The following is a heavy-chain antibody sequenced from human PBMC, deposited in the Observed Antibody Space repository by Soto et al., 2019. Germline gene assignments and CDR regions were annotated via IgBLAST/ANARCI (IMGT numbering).Heavy chain of an antibody. CDR2: IIPIFGTA. J-gene: IGHJ6*02. CDR1: GGTFSSYA. CDR3: ARVLGYCSGGSCYPRGIDYYYYGMDV. Sequence: SEKVSCKASGGTFSSYAISWVRQAPGQGLEWMGGIIPIFGTANYAQKFQGRVTITADESTSTAYMELSSLRSEDTAVYYCARVLGYCSGGSCYPRGIDYYYYGMDVWGQGTTVTVSS. V-gene: IGHV1-69*13. D-gene: IGHD2-15*01.